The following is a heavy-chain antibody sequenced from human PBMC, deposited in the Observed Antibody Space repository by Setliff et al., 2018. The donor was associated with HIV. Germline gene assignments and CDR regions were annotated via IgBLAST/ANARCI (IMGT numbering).Heavy chain of an antibody. CDR3: VRLTADRTNYYYYMDV. Sequence: ASVKVSCKASGYSLSTYAISWVRQTPGQGLEWMGWIDSNNGNRNFAQKFRGRVTMTTDISTNTAYMEVRSLSFDDTAVYYCVRLTADRTNYYYYMDVWGKGTTVTVS. D-gene: IGHD2-8*01. V-gene: IGHV1-18*01. J-gene: IGHJ6*03. CDR1: GYSLSTYA. CDR2: IDSNNGNR.